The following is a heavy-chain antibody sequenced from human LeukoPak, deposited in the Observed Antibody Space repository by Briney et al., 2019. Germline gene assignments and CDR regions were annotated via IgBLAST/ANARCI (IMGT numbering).Heavy chain of an antibody. CDR3: ARRTDRSFWYLDY. CDR1: GYSCTNYW. Sequence: PGESLKISCKGSGYSCTNYWIGWVRQMPGKGLEWMGIIYPGDSDTRYSPSFQGQATISADKSISTAYLQWSSLKASDTAMYYCARRTDRSFWYLDYWGQGTLVTVSS. CDR2: IYPGDSDT. V-gene: IGHV5-51*01. J-gene: IGHJ4*02.